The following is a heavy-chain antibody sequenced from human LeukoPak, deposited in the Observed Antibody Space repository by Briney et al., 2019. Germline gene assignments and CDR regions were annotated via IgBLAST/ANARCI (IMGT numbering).Heavy chain of an antibody. V-gene: IGHV3-7*01. Sequence: GGSLRLSCAASGFSFNDYWMSWVRQAPGKGLEWVANIKQDGSEKDYVDTVKGRFTISRDNAKNSLYLQMNSLRAEDTAVYYCARDRGYCSYATCYSDWWGEGPLVTVSS. CDR1: GFSFNDYW. CDR3: ARDRGYCSYATCYSDW. D-gene: IGHD2-15*01. CDR2: IKQDGSEK. J-gene: IGHJ4*02.